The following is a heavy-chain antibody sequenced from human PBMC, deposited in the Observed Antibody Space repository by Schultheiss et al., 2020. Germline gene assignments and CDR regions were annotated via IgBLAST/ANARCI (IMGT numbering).Heavy chain of an antibody. CDR1: GDSVSSNSAA. J-gene: IGHJ4*02. D-gene: IGHD5-12*01. Sequence: SETLSLTCAISGDSVSSNSAAWNWIRQSPSRGLEWLGRTYYRSEWYNDFAVSVKSRITINPDTSKNQFSLQLNSVTPEDTAVYYCERHGYDLVIYYFDYWGQGTLVTVSS. CDR3: ERHGYDLVIYYFDY. V-gene: IGHV6-1*01. CDR2: TYYRSEWYN.